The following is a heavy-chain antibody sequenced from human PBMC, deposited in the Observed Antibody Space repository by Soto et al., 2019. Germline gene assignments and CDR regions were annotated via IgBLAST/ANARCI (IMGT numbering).Heavy chain of an antibody. CDR3: ATLAAAGPPVGY. V-gene: IGHV1-2*02. CDR1: GYSFTGYY. CDR2: INPNSGGT. J-gene: IGHJ4*02. D-gene: IGHD6-13*01. Sequence: ASVKVSCKASGYSFTGYYMHWVRQAPGQGLEWMGWINPNSGGTNYAQKFQGRVTMTRDTSISTAYMELSRLRSDDTAVYYCATLAAAGPPVGYWGQGTLVTVSS.